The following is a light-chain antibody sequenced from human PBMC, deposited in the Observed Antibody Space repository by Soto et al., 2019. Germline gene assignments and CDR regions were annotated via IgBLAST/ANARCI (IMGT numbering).Light chain of an antibody. V-gene: IGLV2-14*01. CDR3: SSYTTSYTVV. Sequence: QSALTQPASVSGSPGQSITISCTGTSSDVGYYNYVSWYQQHPGNAPKLMIYDVSNRPSGVSDRFSGSKSGNTASLTISGLQAEDEADYYCSSYTTSYTVVFGGGTKLTVL. CDR2: DVS. CDR1: SSDVGYYNY. J-gene: IGLJ2*01.